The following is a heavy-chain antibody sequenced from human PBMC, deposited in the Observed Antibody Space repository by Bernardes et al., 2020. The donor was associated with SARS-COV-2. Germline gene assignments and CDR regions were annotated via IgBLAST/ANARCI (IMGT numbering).Heavy chain of an antibody. CDR3: ARVYCSSTSCYGQGWFDT. CDR2: INADNGNT. V-gene: IGHV1-3*01. CDR1: GYTFTSYA. Sequence: ASVKVSCKASGYTFTSYAMHWVRQAPGQRLEWMGCINADNGNTNYSQKFQGRVTMTRDTSASTAYMELSSLRSEDTAVYYCARVYCSSTSCYGQGWFDTWGQGTLATVSS. D-gene: IGHD2-2*01. J-gene: IGHJ5*02.